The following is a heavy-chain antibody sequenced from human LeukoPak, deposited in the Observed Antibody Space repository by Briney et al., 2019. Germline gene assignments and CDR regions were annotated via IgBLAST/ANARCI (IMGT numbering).Heavy chain of an antibody. J-gene: IGHJ3*02. CDR3: ATASVVVTAIPLQAFGAFDI. CDR2: FDPEDGET. CDR1: GYTLTELS. Sequence: ASVKVSCKVSGYTLTELSMHWVRQAPGKGLEWMGGFDPEDGETIYAQKFQGRVTMTEDTSTDTAYMELSSLRSEDTAVYYCATASVVVTAIPLQAFGAFDIWGQGTMVTVSS. V-gene: IGHV1-24*01. D-gene: IGHD2-21*02.